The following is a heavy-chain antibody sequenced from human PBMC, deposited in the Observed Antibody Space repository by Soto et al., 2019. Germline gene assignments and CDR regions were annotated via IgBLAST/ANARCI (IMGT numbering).Heavy chain of an antibody. CDR1: GFTFSSYA. D-gene: IGHD3-3*01. Sequence: GGSLRLSCAASGFTFSSYAMSWVRQAPGKGLEWVSAISGSGGSTYYADSVKGRFTISRDNSKNTLYLQMNSLRAEDTAVYYCAKVNSVGVTIFGVVSRGGWFDPWGQGTLVTVSS. J-gene: IGHJ5*02. CDR2: ISGSGGST. CDR3: AKVNSVGVTIFGVVSRGGWFDP. V-gene: IGHV3-23*01.